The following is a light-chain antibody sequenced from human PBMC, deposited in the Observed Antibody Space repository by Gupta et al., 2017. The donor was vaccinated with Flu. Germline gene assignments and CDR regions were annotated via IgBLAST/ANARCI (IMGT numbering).Light chain of an antibody. CDR2: AAS. CDR3: LQHQQYPLI. Sequence: DIQMTQSPSSLSASVGHRVTILCRASQSSRNDLGWYQQKPGKAPKRLIYAASSLHSGVPSRFSGSGSGTDFTLTISRLEAEDFATYYCLQHQQYPLIFGGGTKVEIK. V-gene: IGKV1-17*01. CDR1: QSSRND. J-gene: IGKJ4*01.